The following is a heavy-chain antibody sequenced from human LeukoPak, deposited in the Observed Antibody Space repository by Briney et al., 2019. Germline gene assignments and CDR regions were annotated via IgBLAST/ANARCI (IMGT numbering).Heavy chain of an antibody. Sequence: GGSLRLSCAASGFTVSSNYVSWVRQAPGKGLEWVAVISHDETNKYYADSVKGRFTISRDNSKNTLYLQMNSLRVEDTAVYYCGRDAAQLATEFYYVMDVWGQGTTVTVSS. V-gene: IGHV3-30-3*01. CDR2: ISHDETNK. D-gene: IGHD6-13*01. CDR3: GRDAAQLATEFYYVMDV. J-gene: IGHJ6*02. CDR1: GFTVSSNY.